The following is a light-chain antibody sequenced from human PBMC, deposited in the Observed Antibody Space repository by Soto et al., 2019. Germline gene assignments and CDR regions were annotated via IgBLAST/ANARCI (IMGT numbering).Light chain of an antibody. CDR2: DNN. CDR3: GTWDSGLSAVV. Sequence: QSVLTQPPSVSAAPGQKVTISCSGSNSNIGNNYVSWYQQLPGTAPKLLIYDNNKRPSGIPDRFSGSKSGTSATLGITGLQTGDEADYYCGTWDSGLSAVVFGGGTQLTVL. V-gene: IGLV1-51*01. CDR1: NSNIGNNY. J-gene: IGLJ7*01.